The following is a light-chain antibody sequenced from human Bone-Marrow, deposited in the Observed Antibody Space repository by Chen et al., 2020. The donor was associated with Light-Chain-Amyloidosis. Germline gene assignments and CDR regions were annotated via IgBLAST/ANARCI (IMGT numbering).Light chain of an antibody. J-gene: IGLJ1*01. CDR1: SGDVGPYNY. CDR2: AVS. CDR3: SSFTRSSSYV. V-gene: IGLV2-14*01. Sequence: QSALTQPASVSGSPGQSITISCTGTSGDVGPYNYVSWYQQHPGKAPKVMIYAVSNRPSGVSSRFAGSTSGNTASLTSSWLQAEDEADYYCSSFTRSSSYVFGPGTKVTVL.